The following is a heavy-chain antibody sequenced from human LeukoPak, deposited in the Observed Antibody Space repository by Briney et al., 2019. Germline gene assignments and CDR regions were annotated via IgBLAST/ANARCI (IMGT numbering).Heavy chain of an antibody. Sequence: GGSLRLSCAASGFTFSSYIMNWVRQAPGKGLEWVSYISSSSSTIYNADSVKGRFTISRDNAKNLLYLQMNSLRAEDTAVYYCARGSGYYYEGPFDYWGQGTLVTVSS. D-gene: IGHD3-22*01. CDR1: GFTFSSYI. J-gene: IGHJ4*02. V-gene: IGHV3-48*01. CDR3: ARGSGYYYEGPFDY. CDR2: ISSSSSTI.